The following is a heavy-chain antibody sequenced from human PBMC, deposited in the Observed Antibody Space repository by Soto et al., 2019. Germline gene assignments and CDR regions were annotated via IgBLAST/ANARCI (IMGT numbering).Heavy chain of an antibody. Sequence: QVQLVESGGGVVQPGRSLRLSCAASGFTFSSYGMHWVRQAPGKGLEWVAVISYDGSNKYYADSVKGRFTISRDNSKNTLYLQMNSLRADDTAVYYFAKEDSYGTLDYWGQGTLVTVSS. J-gene: IGHJ4*02. CDR2: ISYDGSNK. CDR3: AKEDSYGTLDY. V-gene: IGHV3-30*18. D-gene: IGHD5-18*01. CDR1: GFTFSSYG.